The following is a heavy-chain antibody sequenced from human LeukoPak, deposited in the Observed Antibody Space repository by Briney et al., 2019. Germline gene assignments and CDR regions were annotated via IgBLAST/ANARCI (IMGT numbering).Heavy chain of an antibody. Sequence: GGSLRLSCAASGFAVGSNYMSWVRQAPGKGLEWVSLIYSGGAIRYADSVKGRFTISRDSSKNTLFLQMNDLTVEDTARYYCARRPGNWGQGILVTVSS. V-gene: IGHV3-53*01. CDR1: GFAVGSNY. CDR3: ARRPGN. J-gene: IGHJ4*02. CDR2: IYSGGAI. D-gene: IGHD1-14*01.